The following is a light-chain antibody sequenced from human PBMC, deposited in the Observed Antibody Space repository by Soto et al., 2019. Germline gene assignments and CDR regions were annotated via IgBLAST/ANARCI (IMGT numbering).Light chain of an antibody. J-gene: IGKJ3*01. V-gene: IGKV3-20*01. CDR2: GAS. CDR3: QQYGSSPEA. Sequence: EIVLTQSPGTLSLSPGERATLSCRASQSVSSSYLAWYQQKPGQAPRLLIYGASSRATGIPDRFSGSGSGTCFTLTISILEPEDFAVYCCQQYGSSPEAFGPGTKVDIK. CDR1: QSVSSSY.